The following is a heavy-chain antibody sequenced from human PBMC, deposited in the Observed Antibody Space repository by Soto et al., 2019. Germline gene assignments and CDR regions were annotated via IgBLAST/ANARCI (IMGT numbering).Heavy chain of an antibody. J-gene: IGHJ4*02. CDR2: IYTNGNT. V-gene: IGHV4-4*07. CDR3: AKNLPRTGRFDY. CDR1: GGSITSYY. Sequence: SLTCTVSGGSITSYYWSWIRQPAGKGLEWIGRIYTNGNTNYNPSLKSRVTMSVDTSKNQFSLNLSSVTAADTAVYHCAKNLPRTGRFDYWGQGTVVTVSS.